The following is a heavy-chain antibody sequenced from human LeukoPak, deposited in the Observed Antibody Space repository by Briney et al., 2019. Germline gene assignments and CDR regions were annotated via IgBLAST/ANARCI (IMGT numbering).Heavy chain of an antibody. CDR3: ASSSNDYYYYGMDV. Sequence: SETLPLTCTVSGGSISSYYWSWIRQPPGKGLEWIGYIYYSGSTNYNPSLKSRVTISVDTSKNQFSLKLSSVTAADTAVYYCASSSNDYYYYGMDVWGQGTTVTVSS. CDR1: GGSISSYY. CDR2: IYYSGST. J-gene: IGHJ6*02. V-gene: IGHV4-59*01.